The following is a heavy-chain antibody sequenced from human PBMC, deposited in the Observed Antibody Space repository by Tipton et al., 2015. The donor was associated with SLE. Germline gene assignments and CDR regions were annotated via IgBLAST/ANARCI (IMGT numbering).Heavy chain of an antibody. V-gene: IGHV4-34*01. D-gene: IGHD2-2*03. J-gene: IGHJ3*02. CDR3: ARVAGWIEDAFDI. CDR2: INHSGST. CDR1: GGSFSGYY. Sequence: TLSLTCAVYGGSFSGYYWSWIRQPPGKGLEWIGEINHSGSTNYNPSLKSRVTISVDTSKNQFSLKLSSVTAADTAVYYCARVAGWIEDAFDIWGQGTTVTVSS.